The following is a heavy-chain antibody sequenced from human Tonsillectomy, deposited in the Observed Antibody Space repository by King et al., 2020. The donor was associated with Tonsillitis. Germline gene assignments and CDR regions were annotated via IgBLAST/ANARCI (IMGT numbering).Heavy chain of an antibody. Sequence: VQLVESGGEAKKAGASVKVSCKASGYTFTSYGISWVRQAPGQGLEWMGWIVPYNDNTKYAQKLQGRVIMTTDTSTSTAYMELRSLRSDDTAVYYCARVPGMVALYQFDYWGQGTLVTVSS. CDR2: IVPYNDNT. D-gene: IGHD1-26*01. CDR1: GYTFTSYG. V-gene: IGHV1-18*01. J-gene: IGHJ4*02. CDR3: ARVPGMVALYQFDY.